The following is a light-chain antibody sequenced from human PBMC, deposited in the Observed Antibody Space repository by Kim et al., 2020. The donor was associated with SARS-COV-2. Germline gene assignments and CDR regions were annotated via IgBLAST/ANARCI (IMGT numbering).Light chain of an antibody. CDR2: KNN. V-gene: IGLV1-47*01. Sequence: GQRVTTSCAGSSSNIGSKYVHLYQQLPGAAPKLLMYKNNRRPSGVPDRISGSKSDTSASLAISGLRSEDEADYYCAIWDDSLRGPVFGGGTQLTVL. J-gene: IGLJ3*02. CDR3: AIWDDSLRGPV. CDR1: SSNIGSKY.